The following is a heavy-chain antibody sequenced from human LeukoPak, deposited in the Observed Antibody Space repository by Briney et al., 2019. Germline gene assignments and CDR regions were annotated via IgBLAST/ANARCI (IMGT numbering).Heavy chain of an antibody. CDR2: IYYSGST. J-gene: IGHJ6*02. Sequence: SETLSLTCTVSGGSISSYYWSWIRQPPGKGLEWIGYIYYSGSTNYNPSLKSRVTISVDTSKNQFSLKLSSVTAADTAVYYCARDFWDIVVVPAVETIVATMNLGYYGMDVWGQGTTVTVSS. CDR1: GGSISSYY. V-gene: IGHV4-59*12. D-gene: IGHD2-2*01. CDR3: ARDFWDIVVVPAVETIVATMNLGYYGMDV.